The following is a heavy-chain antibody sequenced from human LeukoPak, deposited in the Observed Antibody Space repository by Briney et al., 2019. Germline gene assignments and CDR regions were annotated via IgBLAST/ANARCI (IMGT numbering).Heavy chain of an antibody. CDR1: GYSFTSYW. V-gene: IGHV5-10-1*01. Sequence: GESLKISCKGSGYSFTSYWISWVRQMPGKGLEWMGRIDPSDSYTNYSPSFQGHVTISADKSISTAYLQWSSLKASDTAMYYCAINEGLEMATADYWGQGTLVTVSS. D-gene: IGHD5-24*01. CDR2: IDPSDSYT. J-gene: IGHJ4*02. CDR3: AINEGLEMATADY.